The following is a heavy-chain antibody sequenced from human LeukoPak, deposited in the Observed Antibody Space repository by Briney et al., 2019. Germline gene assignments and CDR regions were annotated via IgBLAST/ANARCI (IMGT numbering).Heavy chain of an antibody. J-gene: IGHJ4*02. Sequence: GGSLRLSCAASGFTFSSYAMSWVRQAPGKGLEWVSAISGSGGSTYYADSVKGRFTISRDNSKNTLYLQMNSLRAEDTAVYYCAKALIPTYYYDSSGYYQLGYWGQGTLVTVSP. V-gene: IGHV3-23*01. D-gene: IGHD3-22*01. CDR3: AKALIPTYYYDSSGYYQLGY. CDR1: GFTFSSYA. CDR2: ISGSGGST.